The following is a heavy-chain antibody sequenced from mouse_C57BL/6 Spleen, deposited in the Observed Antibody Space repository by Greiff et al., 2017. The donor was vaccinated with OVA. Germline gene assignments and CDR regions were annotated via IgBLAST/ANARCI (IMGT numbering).Heavy chain of an antibody. D-gene: IGHD1-1*02. Sequence: QVQLQQPGAELVKPGASVKMSCKASGYTFTSYWITWVKQRPGQGLEWIGDIYPGSGSTNYNEKFKSKATLTVDTSSSTAYMQLSSLTSEDSAVYYCAREGTMAPYAMDYWGQGTSVTVSS. CDR3: AREGTMAPYAMDY. CDR1: GYTFTSYW. V-gene: IGHV1-55*01. CDR2: IYPGSGST. J-gene: IGHJ4*01.